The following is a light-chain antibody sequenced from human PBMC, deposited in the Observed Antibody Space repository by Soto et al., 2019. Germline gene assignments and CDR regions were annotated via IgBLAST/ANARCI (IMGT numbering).Light chain of an antibody. J-gene: IGLJ7*01. V-gene: IGLV2-11*01. CDR2: DVT. Sequence: QSALTQPRSVSGSPGQSVTISCTGTSSDVGNYNYVSWYQQHPGKAPKLMIYDVTKRPSGVPDRFSGSKSGNTASLTISGLQAEHEADYYCCSYAGTYTLLFGGGTQLTVL. CDR3: CSYAGTYTLL. CDR1: SSDVGNYNY.